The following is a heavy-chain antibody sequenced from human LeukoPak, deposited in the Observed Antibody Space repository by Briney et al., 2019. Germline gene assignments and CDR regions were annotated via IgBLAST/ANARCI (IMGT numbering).Heavy chain of an antibody. Sequence: GGSLRLSCAASGLSFSNYSMNWVRQAPGKGLEWVSSITSSSSYIYYADSVQGRFTISRDNAKNSLYLRMNSLRAEDTAVYYCARGLQLWSRRTYFYYMDVWGKGTAVTVSS. V-gene: IGHV3-21*01. CDR3: ARGLQLWSRRTYFYYMDV. CDR2: ITSSSSYI. CDR1: GLSFSNYS. D-gene: IGHD5-18*01. J-gene: IGHJ6*03.